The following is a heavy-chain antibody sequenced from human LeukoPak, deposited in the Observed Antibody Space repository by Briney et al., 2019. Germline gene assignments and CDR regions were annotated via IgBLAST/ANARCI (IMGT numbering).Heavy chain of an antibody. CDR2: ISSSSSYI. CDR1: GFTFSSYS. CDR3: ARDRIPYDYVWGSYRYEFDY. D-gene: IGHD3-16*02. V-gene: IGHV3-21*01. J-gene: IGHJ4*02. Sequence: GGSLRLSCAASGFTFSSYSMNWVRQAPGKGLEWVSSISSSSSYIYYADSVKGRFTISRDNAKNSLYLQMNSLRAEDTAVYYCARDRIPYDYVWGSYRYEFDYWGQGTLVTVSS.